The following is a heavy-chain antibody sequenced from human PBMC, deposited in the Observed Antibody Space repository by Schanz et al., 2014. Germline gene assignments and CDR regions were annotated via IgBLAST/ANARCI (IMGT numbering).Heavy chain of an antibody. CDR1: GYTLSAYS. Sequence: QVQLVQSGTQVKKPGASVKVSCKASGYTLSAYSLHWVRQAPGQGLEWMGIVNPIGGSTTYAQKLRGAVTLTTDTSTDTAYLELTSLRSEDTAVYYCARAPTAYCSDTSCLGTPFDYWGQGTLVTVAS. D-gene: IGHD2-2*01. CDR2: VNPIGGST. J-gene: IGHJ4*02. V-gene: IGHV1-46*03. CDR3: ARAPTAYCSDTSCLGTPFDY.